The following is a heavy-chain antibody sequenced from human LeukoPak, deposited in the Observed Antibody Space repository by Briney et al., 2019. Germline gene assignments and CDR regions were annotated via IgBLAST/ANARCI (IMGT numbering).Heavy chain of an antibody. Sequence: ASVKVSCKASGYTFTDYYMHWVRQAPGQGIEWMGWISPNSGGTNYAQKFQGRVTMTRDTSISTAYMELSRLRSDDTAVYYCARDYVGDNWFDPWGQGTLVTVSS. V-gene: IGHV1-2*02. D-gene: IGHD3-16*01. CDR1: GYTFTDYY. CDR3: ARDYVGDNWFDP. J-gene: IGHJ5*02. CDR2: ISPNSGGT.